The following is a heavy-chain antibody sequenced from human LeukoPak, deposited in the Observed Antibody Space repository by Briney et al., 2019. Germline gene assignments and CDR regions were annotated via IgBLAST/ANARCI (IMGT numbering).Heavy chain of an antibody. Sequence: SETLSLTCAVYDGSFSGYYCSWIRQPPGKGLEWIGEINHSGSANYNPSLKSRVTIFLDTSKNQFSLNLSSVTAADTAMYYCARVSGYDWESFYDYWGQGSLVTVSS. J-gene: IGHJ4*02. V-gene: IGHV4-34*01. CDR3: ARVSGYDWESFYDY. D-gene: IGHD5-12*01. CDR2: INHSGSA. CDR1: DGSFSGYY.